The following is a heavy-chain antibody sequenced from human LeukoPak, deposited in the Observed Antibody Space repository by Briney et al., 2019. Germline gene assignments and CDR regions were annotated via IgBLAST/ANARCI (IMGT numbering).Heavy chain of an antibody. CDR1: GFTFSSYA. CDR2: ISYDGSNK. Sequence: GGSLRLSCAASGFTFSSYAMHWVRQAPGKGLEWVAVISYDGSNKYYADSVKGRFTISRDNSKNTLYLQMNSLGAEDTAVYYCARDGQDYGDYFWYFDYWGQGTLVTVSS. D-gene: IGHD4-17*01. J-gene: IGHJ4*02. CDR3: ARDGQDYGDYFWYFDY. V-gene: IGHV3-30-3*01.